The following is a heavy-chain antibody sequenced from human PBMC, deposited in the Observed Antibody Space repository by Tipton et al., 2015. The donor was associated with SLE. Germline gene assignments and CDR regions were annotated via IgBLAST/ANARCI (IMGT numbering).Heavy chain of an antibody. CDR3: ARVGRGAFDI. J-gene: IGHJ3*02. CDR2: INHSGST. CDR1: GGSFSGYY. D-gene: IGHD3-10*01. Sequence: LRLSCAVYGGSFSGYYWSWIRQPPGKGLEWIGEINHSGSTNYNPSLKSRGTISVDTSKNQFSLKLSSVTAADTAVYYCARVGRGAFDIWGQGTMVTVSS. V-gene: IGHV4-34*01.